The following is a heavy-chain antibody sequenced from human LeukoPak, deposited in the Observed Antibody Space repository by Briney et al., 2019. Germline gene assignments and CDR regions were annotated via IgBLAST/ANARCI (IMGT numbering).Heavy chain of an antibody. CDR2: TNHSGST. D-gene: IGHD6-25*01. CDR3: ARGRRKYSSGGRGRENWFDP. Sequence: PSETLSLTCAVYGGSFSGYYWSWIRQPPGRGLEWLGETNHSGSTNYNPSLKSRVTISVDTSKNQFSLKLSSVTAADTAVYYCARGRRKYSSGGRGRENWFDPWGQGTLVTVSS. V-gene: IGHV4-34*01. CDR1: GGSFSGYY. J-gene: IGHJ5*02.